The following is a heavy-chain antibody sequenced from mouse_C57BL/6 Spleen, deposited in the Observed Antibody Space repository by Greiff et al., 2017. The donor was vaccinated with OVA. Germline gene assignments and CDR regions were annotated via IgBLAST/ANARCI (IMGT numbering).Heavy chain of an antibody. CDR2: IDPSDSYT. D-gene: IGHD1-1*01. J-gene: IGHJ4*01. Sequence: VQLQQPGAELVRPGTSVKLSCKASGYTFTSYWMHWVKQRPGQGLEWIGVIDPSDSYTNYNQKFKGKATLTVDTSSSTAYMQLSSLTSEDSAVYYCARKGFSITTVVATHYYAMDYWGQGTSVTVSS. V-gene: IGHV1-59*01. CDR3: ARKGFSITTVVATHYYAMDY. CDR1: GYTFTSYW.